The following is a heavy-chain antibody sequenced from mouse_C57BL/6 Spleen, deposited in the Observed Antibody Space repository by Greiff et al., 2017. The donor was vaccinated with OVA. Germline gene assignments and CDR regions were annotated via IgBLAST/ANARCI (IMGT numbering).Heavy chain of an antibody. V-gene: IGHV1-81*01. Sequence: QVQLQQSGAELARPGASVKLSCKASGYTFTSYGISWVKQRTGQGLEWIGEIYPRSGNTYYNEKFKGKATLTADKSSSTAYMELRSLTSEDSAVYFCARYDTTVVGGFFDYWGQGTTLTVSS. CDR2: IYPRSGNT. D-gene: IGHD1-1*01. CDR3: ARYDTTVVGGFFDY. CDR1: GYTFTSYG. J-gene: IGHJ2*01.